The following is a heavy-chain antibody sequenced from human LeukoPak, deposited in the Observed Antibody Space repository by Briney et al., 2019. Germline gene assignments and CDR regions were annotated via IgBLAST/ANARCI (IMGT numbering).Heavy chain of an antibody. V-gene: IGHV1-2*06. CDR3: ARDYRIPIKYYYDSSGRPRRNWFDP. D-gene: IGHD3-22*01. J-gene: IGHJ5*02. CDR2: INPNSGGT. CDR1: GYTFTGYY. Sequence: ASVKVSCKASGYTFTGYYMHWVRQAPGQGLEWMGRINPNSGGTNYAQKFQGRVTMTRDTSISTAYMELSRLRSDDTAVYYCARDYRIPIKYYYDSSGRPRRNWFDPWGQGTLVTVSS.